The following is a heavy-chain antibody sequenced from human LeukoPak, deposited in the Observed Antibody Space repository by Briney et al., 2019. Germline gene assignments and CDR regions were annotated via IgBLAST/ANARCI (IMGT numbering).Heavy chain of an antibody. CDR1: GYTFIGHY. CDR3: ARAFNGYYFVF. CDR2: INPSSGGA. Sequence: ASVKVSCKASGYTFIGHYIHWVRQAPGQGLEWMGWINPSSGGANYAQKSQGRVTMTRGTSTSTAFMELSSLRSDDTAVYYCARAFNGYYFVFWGQGTQVTVSS. V-gene: IGHV1-2*02. J-gene: IGHJ4*02.